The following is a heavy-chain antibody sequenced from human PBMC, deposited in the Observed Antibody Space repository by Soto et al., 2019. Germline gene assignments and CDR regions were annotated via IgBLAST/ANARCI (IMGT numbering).Heavy chain of an antibody. CDR2: IVPIFGTA. CDR3: ASIGDYSPSDY. CDR1: GGTFSSYA. Sequence: ASVKVSCKASGGTFSSYAISWVRQAPGQGLEWMGGIVPIFGTANYAQKFQGRVTITADESTSTAYMELSSLRSEDTAVYYCASIGDYSPSDYWGQGTLVTVSS. D-gene: IGHD4-17*01. J-gene: IGHJ4*02. V-gene: IGHV1-69*13.